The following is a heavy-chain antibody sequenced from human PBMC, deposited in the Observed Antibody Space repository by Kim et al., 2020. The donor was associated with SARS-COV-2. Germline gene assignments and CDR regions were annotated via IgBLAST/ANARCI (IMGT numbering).Heavy chain of an antibody. Sequence: GGSLRLSCAASGFTFSNAWMSWVRQAPGKGLEWVGRIKSKTDGGTTDYAAPVKGRFTISRDDSKNTLYLQMNSLKTEDTAVYYCTTLLRYFDWLAVKYYYYGMDVWGQVTTVTVSS. D-gene: IGHD3-9*01. J-gene: IGHJ6*02. CDR2: IKSKTDGGTT. V-gene: IGHV3-15*01. CDR1: GFTFSNAW. CDR3: TTLLRYFDWLAVKYYYYGMDV.